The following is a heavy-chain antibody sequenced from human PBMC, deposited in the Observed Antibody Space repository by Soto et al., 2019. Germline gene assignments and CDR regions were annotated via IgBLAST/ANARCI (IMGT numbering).Heavy chain of an antibody. CDR2: IFYGGAT. CDR1: GGFVGSGNYH. D-gene: IGHD4-17*01. J-gene: IGHJ4*02. V-gene: IGHV4-61*03. CDR3: ARESYGDFVY. Sequence: QVPLQESGPGLVKPSETLSLTCNVSGGFVGSGNYHWSWIRQSPGKGLEWIGDIFYGGATNYNPSLESRVTISADTSKMRFSLILTSVTAADTAVYYCARESYGDFVYWGQGTLVIVS.